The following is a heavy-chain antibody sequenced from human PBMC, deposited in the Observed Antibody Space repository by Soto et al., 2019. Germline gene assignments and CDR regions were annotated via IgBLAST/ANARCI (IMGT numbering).Heavy chain of an antibody. D-gene: IGHD1-1*01. CDR1: GGSFSGYY. Sequence: SETLSLTCAVYGGSFSGYYWSWIRQPPGKGLEWIGEINHSGSTNYNPSLKSRVTISVDTSKNQFSLKLSSVTAADTAVYYCARGSDDDYSDYWGQGTLVTVSS. V-gene: IGHV4-34*01. J-gene: IGHJ4*02. CDR3: ARGSDDDYSDY. CDR2: INHSGST.